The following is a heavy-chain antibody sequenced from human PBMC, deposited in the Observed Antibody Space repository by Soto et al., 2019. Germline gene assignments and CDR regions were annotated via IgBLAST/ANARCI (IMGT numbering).Heavy chain of an antibody. CDR3: ARDLDYYGSGSYPNWFDP. Sequence: SVKVSCEASGGTFSSYTISWVRQAPGQGLEWMGRIIPILGIANYAQKFQGRVTITADKSTSTAYMELSSLRSEDTAVYYCARDLDYYGSGSYPNWFDPWGQGTLVTVSS. CDR2: IIPILGIA. V-gene: IGHV1-69*04. J-gene: IGHJ5*02. CDR1: GGTFSSYT. D-gene: IGHD3-10*01.